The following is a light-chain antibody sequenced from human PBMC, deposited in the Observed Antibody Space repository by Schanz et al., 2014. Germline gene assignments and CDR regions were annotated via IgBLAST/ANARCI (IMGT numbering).Light chain of an antibody. CDR3: QQYGNSPPFT. V-gene: IGKV3-20*01. CDR1: QSVSSSY. Sequence: EIVLTQSPGVLSLSPGDTATLSCRASQSVSSSYLAWYQQKPGQAPRLLIYAASSRATGIPDRFSGSGSGTDFTLTISTLEPEDFAVYYCQQYGNSPPFTFGQGTRLEIK. J-gene: IGKJ2*01. CDR2: AAS.